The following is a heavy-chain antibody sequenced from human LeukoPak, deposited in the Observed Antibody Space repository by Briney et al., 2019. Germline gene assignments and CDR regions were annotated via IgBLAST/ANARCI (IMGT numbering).Heavy chain of an antibody. CDR1: GYTFTDYA. Sequence: ASVKVSCKASGYTFTDYAMNWVRQAPGQGLEWLGWINTYTGNPTYAQGFTGRFVFSLDTSGSTAYLQINSLKAEDTAVYYCARGNRAVALDCWGQGTLVSVSS. CDR3: ARGNRAVALDC. D-gene: IGHD6-19*01. CDR2: INTYTGNP. J-gene: IGHJ4*02. V-gene: IGHV7-4-1*02.